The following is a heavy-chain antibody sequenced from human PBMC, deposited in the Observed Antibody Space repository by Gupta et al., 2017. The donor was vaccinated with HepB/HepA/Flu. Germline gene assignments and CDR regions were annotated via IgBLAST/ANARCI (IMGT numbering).Heavy chain of an antibody. Sequence: QLQLPESGPGLVKPSEPLSLTCTVSGGSITSSRYYWGWFRQPPGKRLEWIGSIYYSGSTYYNPSLKSRVTISVDTSKNQFSLKLSSGTAADTAVYYCARQGSSGYYSPYYFDYWGQGTLVTVSS. CDR1: GGSITSSRYY. V-gene: IGHV4-39*01. CDR3: ARQGSSGYYSPYYFDY. CDR2: IYYSGST. D-gene: IGHD3-22*01. J-gene: IGHJ4*02.